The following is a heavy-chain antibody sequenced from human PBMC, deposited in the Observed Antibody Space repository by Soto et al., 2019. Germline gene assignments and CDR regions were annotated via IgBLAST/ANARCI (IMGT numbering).Heavy chain of an antibody. J-gene: IGHJ5*02. D-gene: IGHD2-2*01. CDR1: GVSISSGNSH. Sequence: QVQLQESGPGLVQPSQTLSLTCTVSGVSISSGNSHWNWIRQHPGRGLEWIGSIYSSGNTYYSPALMSRLLISTDTSKNRLSLTLTSVTAADTAVYYCARAYSNSTNYYFPGWFDPWGRGTLVTVSS. CDR2: IYSSGNT. CDR3: ARAYSNSTNYYFPGWFDP. V-gene: IGHV4-31*03.